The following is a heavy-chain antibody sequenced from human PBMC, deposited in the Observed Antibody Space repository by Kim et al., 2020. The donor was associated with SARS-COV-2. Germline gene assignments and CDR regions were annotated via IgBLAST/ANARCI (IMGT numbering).Heavy chain of an antibody. D-gene: IGHD3-10*01. V-gene: IGHV3-23*01. Sequence: SVKGRFSISRDNSKSTVYLKMNSLRAEDTAVYYCAKDRSGGSGTYSNFDYWGQGTLVTVSS. CDR3: AKDRSGGSGTYSNFDY. J-gene: IGHJ4*02.